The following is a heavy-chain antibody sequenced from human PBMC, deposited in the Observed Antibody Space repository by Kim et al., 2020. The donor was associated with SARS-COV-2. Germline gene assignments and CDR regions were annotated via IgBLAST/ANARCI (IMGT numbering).Heavy chain of an antibody. J-gene: IGHJ6*02. CDR3: ARDLSRFVDLWGIVGASPLSNGMDV. D-gene: IGHD1-26*01. Sequence: ASVKVSCKASGYTFTSYYMHWVRQAPGQGLEWMGIINPSGGSTSYAQKFQGRVTMTRDTSTSTDYMELSSLRSEDTALYYCARDLSRFVDLWGIVGASPLSNGMDVWGQGTTVTVSS. CDR2: INPSGGST. CDR1: GYTFTSYY. V-gene: IGHV1-46*01.